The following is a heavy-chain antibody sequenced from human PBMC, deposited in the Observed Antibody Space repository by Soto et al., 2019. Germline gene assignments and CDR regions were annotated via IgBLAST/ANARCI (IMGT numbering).Heavy chain of an antibody. CDR3: AREDAARIERWFDA. J-gene: IGHJ5*02. CDR2: IYSSGST. Sequence: SETLSLTCAVSGGSIISASYSWNWIRQSPGRGLEWIGHIYSSGSTYYNPSLKSRVSISVDTSNNQFSLKLTSVTAADTALYFCAREDAARIERWFDAWGQGILLTVSS. V-gene: IGHV4-31*11. D-gene: IGHD6-6*01. CDR1: GGSIISASYS.